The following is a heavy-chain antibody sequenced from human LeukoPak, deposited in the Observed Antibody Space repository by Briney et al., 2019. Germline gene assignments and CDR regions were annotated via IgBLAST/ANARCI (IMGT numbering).Heavy chain of an antibody. Sequence: SGRSLRLSCAASGFTFSSYGMHWVRQAPGKGLEWVAVIWYDGSNKYYADSVKGRFTISRDNSKNTLYLQMNSLRAEDTAVYYCARASYYYGSGSPPGYWSQGTLVTVSS. CDR2: IWYDGSNK. V-gene: IGHV3-33*01. CDR1: GFTFSSYG. J-gene: IGHJ4*02. D-gene: IGHD3-10*01. CDR3: ARASYYYGSGSPPGY.